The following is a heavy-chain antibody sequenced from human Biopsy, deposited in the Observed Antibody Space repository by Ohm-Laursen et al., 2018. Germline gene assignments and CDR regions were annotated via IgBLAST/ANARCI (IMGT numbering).Heavy chain of an antibody. Sequence: SLRLSCAASGFTFSDYYMNWIRQAPGKGLEWVSFITNTGRTVYADSVKGRFTISRDNADNSLHLQMKSPRAEDTAVYYCARELGNGMDVWGQGTPVTVSS. J-gene: IGHJ6*02. CDR1: GFTFSDYY. CDR3: ARELGNGMDV. V-gene: IGHV3-11*01. CDR2: ITNTGRTV.